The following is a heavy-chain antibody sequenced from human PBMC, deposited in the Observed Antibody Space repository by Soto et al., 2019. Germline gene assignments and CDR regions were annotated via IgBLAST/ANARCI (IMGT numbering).Heavy chain of an antibody. CDR1: GGSISSYY. Sequence: SETLSLTCTVSGGSISSYYWSWIRQPPGKGLEWIGYIYYSGSTNYNPSLKSRVTISVDTSKNQFSLKLSSVTAADTAVYYCARGARSAIAYNWFDPWGQGTLVTVSS. CDR3: ARGARSAIAYNWFDP. CDR2: IYYSGST. V-gene: IGHV4-59*01. D-gene: IGHD5-18*01. J-gene: IGHJ5*02.